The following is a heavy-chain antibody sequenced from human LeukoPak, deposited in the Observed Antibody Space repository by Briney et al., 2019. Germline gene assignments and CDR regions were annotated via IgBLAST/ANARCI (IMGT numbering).Heavy chain of an antibody. V-gene: IGHV3-7*01. J-gene: IGHJ6*04. CDR1: GFTFSNYW. D-gene: IGHD3-10*02. CDR3: AELGITMIGGV. Sequence: GGSLRLSCAASGFTFSNYWMHWVRQAPGKGLEWVAHIKQDGTEEYYVDSVRGRFTISRDNAKNSLYLQMNSLRAEDTAVYYCAELGITMIGGVWGKGTTVTISS. CDR2: IKQDGTEE.